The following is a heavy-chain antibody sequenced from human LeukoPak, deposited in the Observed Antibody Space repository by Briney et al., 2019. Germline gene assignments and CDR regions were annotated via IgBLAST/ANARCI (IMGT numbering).Heavy chain of an antibody. CDR3: ARWGTTGFWAFDI. V-gene: IGHV3-13*04. Sequence: GGSLRLSCAASGFTFRRYDMHWVRQATGKGLEGVAAIGTAGDTYYPGSVKGRFTISRENAKNSLYLQMNSLRAGDTAVYYCARWGTTGFWAFDIWGQGTMVTVSS. D-gene: IGHD3-16*01. CDR2: IGTAGDT. J-gene: IGHJ3*02. CDR1: GFTFRRYD.